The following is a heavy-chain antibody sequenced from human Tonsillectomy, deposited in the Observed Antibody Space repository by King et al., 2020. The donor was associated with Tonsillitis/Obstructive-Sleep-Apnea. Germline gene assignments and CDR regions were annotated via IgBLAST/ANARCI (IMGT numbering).Heavy chain of an antibody. CDR1: GYTFTNYA. V-gene: IGHV7-4-1*02. J-gene: IGHJ5*02. D-gene: IGHD3-3*01. Sequence: VQLVQSGSELKKPGASVKVSCKASGYTFTNYAMNWVRQAPGQGLEWMGWINTNTGNPTYAQGFTGRFVFSLDPSVSTAYLQISTLKAEDTAVYYCAKTSWAICGSNWFDPWGQGTLVTVSS. CDR3: AKTSWAICGSNWFDP. CDR2: INTNTGNP.